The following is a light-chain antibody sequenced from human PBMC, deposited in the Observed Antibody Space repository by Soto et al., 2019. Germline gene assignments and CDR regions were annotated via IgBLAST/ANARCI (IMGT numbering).Light chain of an antibody. J-gene: IGLJ3*02. Sequence: QSVLTQPASVSGSPGQSITISCTGTSSDVGGYNYVSWYQQHPGKAPKLMIYDVSNRPSGVSNRFSGSKSGNTPSLTISGLQAEDEADYYCSSYTSSSTSWVFGGGTKLTVL. CDR2: DVS. CDR3: SSYTSSSTSWV. CDR1: SSDVGGYNY. V-gene: IGLV2-14*01.